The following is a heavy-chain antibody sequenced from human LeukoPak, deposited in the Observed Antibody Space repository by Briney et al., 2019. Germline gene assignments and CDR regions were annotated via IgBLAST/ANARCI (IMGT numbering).Heavy chain of an antibody. CDR1: GGSISSGDYY. CDR2: IYYSGST. D-gene: IGHD1-26*01. V-gene: IGHV4-30-4*02. CDR3: ARYHRGSYYFDY. Sequence: SETLSLTCTVSGGSISSGDYYWSWIRQPPGKGLEWIGYIYYSGSTYYNPSLKSRVTISVDTSKNQFSLKLSSVTAADTAVYYCARYHRGSYYFDYWGQGTLVTVSS. J-gene: IGHJ4*02.